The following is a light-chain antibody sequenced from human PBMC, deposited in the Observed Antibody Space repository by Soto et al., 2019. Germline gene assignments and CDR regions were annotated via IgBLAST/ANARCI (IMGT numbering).Light chain of an antibody. CDR2: GNS. Sequence: QSVLTQPPSVSGAPGQRVTISCTGSSSNIGAGYDVHWYQQLPGTAPKLLIHGNSNRPSGVPDRFSGSKSGTSASLAITGLQAEDEADYYCQSYDSSLSGLVVFGGGTTLTVL. CDR1: SSNIGAGYD. CDR3: QSYDSSLSGLVV. V-gene: IGLV1-40*01. J-gene: IGLJ2*01.